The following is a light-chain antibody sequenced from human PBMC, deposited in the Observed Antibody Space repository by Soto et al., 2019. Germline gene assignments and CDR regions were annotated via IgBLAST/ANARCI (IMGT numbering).Light chain of an antibody. J-gene: IGKJ4*01. Sequence: DIVMTQSPDSLAVYLGERATINCKSSQSVLYSSNSENYLAWYQQKPGQPPKLLIYWASTRESGVPDRFSGSGSGTDFTLTINSLQAEDVAVYYCQQYYTTPLTFGGGTKVEIK. CDR3: QQYYTTPLT. CDR1: QSVLYSSNSENY. CDR2: WAS. V-gene: IGKV4-1*01.